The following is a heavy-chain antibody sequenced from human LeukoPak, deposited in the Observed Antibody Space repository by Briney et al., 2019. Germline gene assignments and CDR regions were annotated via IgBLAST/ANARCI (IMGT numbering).Heavy chain of an antibody. CDR3: AKERGSIVVVPAAIFDY. CDR2: ISPSGGST. J-gene: IGHJ4*02. Sequence: GGSLRLSCAASGFTFSSYAMSWVRQAPGEGLEWVSTISPSGGSTFYADSVKGRFTIFRDNSKNTLYLQMNNLRVDDTAVYYCAKERGSIVVVPAAIFDYWGQGTLVTVSS. V-gene: IGHV3-23*01. CDR1: GFTFSSYA. D-gene: IGHD2-2*02.